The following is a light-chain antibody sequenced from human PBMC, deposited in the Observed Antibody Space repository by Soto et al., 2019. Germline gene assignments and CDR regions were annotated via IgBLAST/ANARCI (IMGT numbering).Light chain of an antibody. CDR1: QSVSYY. CDR2: GAS. Sequence: EIVLTQSPGTVSLSPGERATLSCRASQSVSYYLAWYQQKPGQAPRLLIYGASTRATVIPARFSGSGSGTEFTLTISSLQSEDFAVYYCQQYNNWPPVTFGQGTKVDIK. CDR3: QQYNNWPPVT. V-gene: IGKV3-15*01. J-gene: IGKJ1*01.